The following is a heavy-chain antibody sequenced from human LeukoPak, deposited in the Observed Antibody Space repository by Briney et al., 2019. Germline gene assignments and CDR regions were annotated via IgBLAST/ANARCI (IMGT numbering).Heavy chain of an antibody. Sequence: SETLSLTCTVSGGSISSYYWSWIRQTPGKGLEWIGYIYYSGSTNYNPSLKSRVTISVDTSKNQFSLKLSSVTAADTAVYYCARGNMLRFWYFDLWGRGTLVTVSS. CDR2: IYYSGST. D-gene: IGHD5-12*01. CDR1: GGSISSYY. V-gene: IGHV4-59*01. CDR3: ARGNMLRFWYFDL. J-gene: IGHJ2*01.